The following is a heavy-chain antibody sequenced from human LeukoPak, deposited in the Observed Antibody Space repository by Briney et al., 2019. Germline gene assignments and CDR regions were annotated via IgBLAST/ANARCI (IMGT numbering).Heavy chain of an antibody. V-gene: IGHV4-34*01. CDR1: GGSLSGYY. CDR2: INHSGST. J-gene: IGHJ6*03. CDR3: ARVYTQRSYYYYYYMDV. Sequence: SETLSLTCAVYGGSLSGYYWSWIRQPPGKGLEWIGEINHSGSTNYNPSLKSRVTISVDTSKNQFSLKLSSVTAADTAVYYCARVYTQRSYYYYYYMDVWGKGTTVTVSS.